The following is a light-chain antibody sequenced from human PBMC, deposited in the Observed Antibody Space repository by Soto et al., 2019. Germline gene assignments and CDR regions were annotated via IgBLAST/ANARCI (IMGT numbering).Light chain of an antibody. J-gene: IGKJ5*01. Sequence: EIVLTQSPGTLSLSPGETATLSCRAIQTVNSDYLAWFQQRPGQAPRLLIFATSRRATGIPDRFSGSGSGTDFTLTISRLEPEDFAVYYCQQYGSSPPITFGQGTRLEIK. V-gene: IGKV3-20*01. CDR3: QQYGSSPPIT. CDR1: QTVNSDY. CDR2: ATS.